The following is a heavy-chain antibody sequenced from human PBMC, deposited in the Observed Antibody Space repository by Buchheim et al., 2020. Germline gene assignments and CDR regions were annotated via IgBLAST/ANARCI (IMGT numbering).Heavy chain of an antibody. CDR2: INPSGGST. V-gene: IGHV1-46*01. Sequence: QVQLVQSGPEVKKPGASVKVSCKASGYTFTGYYMHWVRQAPGQGLEWMGVINPSGGSTSYAQKFQDRVIMTRDRSTSTVYLELSSLRSEDTAVYYCARDDVGGMDVWGQGTT. CDR3: ARDDVGGMDV. D-gene: IGHD3-10*02. J-gene: IGHJ6*02. CDR1: GYTFTGYY.